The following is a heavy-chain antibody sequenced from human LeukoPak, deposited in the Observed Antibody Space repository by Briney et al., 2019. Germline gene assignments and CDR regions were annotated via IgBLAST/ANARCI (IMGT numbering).Heavy chain of an antibody. CDR2: ITHSGGT. V-gene: IGHV4-31*03. CDR1: GASISSAGHY. J-gene: IGHJ4*02. CDR3: ARDCGAGTCSIGIFDF. D-gene: IGHD2-15*01. Sequence: SETLSLTCTVSGASISSAGHYWSWIRHLPGQGLEWIGYITHSGGTSYNPSLKSRLTISVDTSKNLFSLKLTSVTVADTAVYFCARDCGAGTCSIGIFDFWGQGALVSVSS.